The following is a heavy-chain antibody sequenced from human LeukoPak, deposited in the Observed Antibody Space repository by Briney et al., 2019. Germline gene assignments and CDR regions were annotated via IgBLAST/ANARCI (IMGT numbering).Heavy chain of an antibody. V-gene: IGHV3-23*01. J-gene: IGHJ4*02. CDR1: GFTFSSYA. D-gene: IGHD3-22*01. Sequence: GGSLRLSCAASGFTFSSYAMSWVRQAPGKGLEWVSTISGTGGSTYYTDSVKGRFTISRDNSKNTLCLQMNSLGAEDMAVYYCARGQNYYDSSGYIDYWGQGTLVTVSS. CDR2: ISGTGGST. CDR3: ARGQNYYDSSGYIDY.